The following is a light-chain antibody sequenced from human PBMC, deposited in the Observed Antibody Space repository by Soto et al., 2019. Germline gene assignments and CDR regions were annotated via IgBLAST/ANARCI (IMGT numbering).Light chain of an antibody. CDR1: QIISSY. V-gene: IGKV3-11*01. J-gene: IGKJ1*01. CDR3: QQCGSLPGT. Sequence: DSVFTQSRPTLSLSRGKRATLSCRGHQIISSYLAWYQQKPGQAPRLLIYDASSRAIGIPARFSGSGSGTDFTLTISSLEPEDFAVYYCQQCGSLPGTFGQGTKVDI. CDR2: DAS.